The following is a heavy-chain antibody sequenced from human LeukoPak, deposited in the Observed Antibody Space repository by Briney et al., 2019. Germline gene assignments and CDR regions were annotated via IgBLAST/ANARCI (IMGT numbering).Heavy chain of an antibody. CDR2: IIPILGIA. CDR3: ASMTYYYDSSGYYYVY. V-gene: IGHV1-69*04. D-gene: IGHD3-22*01. CDR1: GGTFSSYA. Sequence: SVKVSCKASGGTFSSYAISWMRQAPGQGLEWMGRIIPILGIANYAQKFQGRVTITADKSTSTAYMELSSLRSEDTAVYYCASMTYYYDSSGYYYVYWGQGTLVTVSS. J-gene: IGHJ4*02.